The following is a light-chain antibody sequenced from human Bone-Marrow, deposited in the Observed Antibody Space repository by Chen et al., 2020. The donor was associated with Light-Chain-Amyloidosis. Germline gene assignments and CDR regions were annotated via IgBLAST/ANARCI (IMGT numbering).Light chain of an antibody. Sequence: QSVLTQPPSLSGTPGQRVTFSCSGSTSNIGSNRVFWYQQLTGTAPKLLIYNNNVRPSGVPDRFSGSQSGTSASLAISGLRSEDEAHYYCATGDHSLSGPVFGGGTKLTVL. CDR3: ATGDHSLSGPV. CDR2: NNN. J-gene: IGLJ2*01. CDR1: TSNIGSNR. V-gene: IGLV1-47*02.